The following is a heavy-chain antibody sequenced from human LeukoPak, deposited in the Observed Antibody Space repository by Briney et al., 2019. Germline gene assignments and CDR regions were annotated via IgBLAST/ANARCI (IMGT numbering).Heavy chain of an antibody. V-gene: IGHV4-4*09. J-gene: IGHJ3*01. CDR1: GVSISPYY. Sequence: SETLSLTCAVSGVSISPYYWAWIRQPPGKGLEWIGYIHTSGSNNQYPSLKSRVTISVDKSRNHFSLRLTSVTAADTAVYYCARLSAAVHLGAFDLWGQGTMVTVSS. D-gene: IGHD3-3*01. CDR3: ARLSAAVHLGAFDL. CDR2: IHTSGSN.